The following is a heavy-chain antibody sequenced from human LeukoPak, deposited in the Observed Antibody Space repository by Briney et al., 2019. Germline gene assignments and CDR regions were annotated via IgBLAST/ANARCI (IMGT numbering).Heavy chain of an antibody. D-gene: IGHD3-16*01. J-gene: IGHJ4*02. CDR2: IVPNGGST. V-gene: IGHV1-46*01. Sequence: GASVKVSCKASGYTVINFYMHWVRQDPGQGLEWMGTIVPNGGSTSYAQKFQGRVTMTADTSTGTVYMDLRSRTSDDTAVYYCARGAFNYGSGSDYWGQGTLITVSS. CDR3: ARGAFNYGSGSDY. CDR1: GYTVINFY.